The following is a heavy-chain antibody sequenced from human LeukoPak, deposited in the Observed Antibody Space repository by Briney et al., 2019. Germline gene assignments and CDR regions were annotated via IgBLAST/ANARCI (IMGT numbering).Heavy chain of an antibody. J-gene: IGHJ6*02. CDR1: GYSFTSYW. V-gene: IGHV5-51*01. CDR2: IYPGDSDT. D-gene: IGHD2-2*01. Sequence: GESLKISCKGSGYSFTSYWIGWVRQMPGKGLEWMGIIYPGDSDTTYSPSFQGQVIISADKSISTAYLQWSSLKASDTAMYYCARRDGYCSSTSCYANYYYGMDVWGQGTTVTVPS. CDR3: ARRDGYCSSTSCYANYYYGMDV.